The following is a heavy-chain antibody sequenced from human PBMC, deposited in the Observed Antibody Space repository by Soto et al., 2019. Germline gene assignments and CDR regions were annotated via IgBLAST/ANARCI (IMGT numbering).Heavy chain of an antibody. Sequence: EVPLVESGGGLIPPAGSLRLSCAASGFLVNSAYMTWVRQAPGKGLEWLSMINSDGSTLYAESVKGRFTISRDNSKNRLDLQMNSLRAEDTAMYYCARSGYSFAWGYWGQGTLVIVTS. J-gene: IGHJ4*02. CDR1: GFLVNSAY. V-gene: IGHV3-53*01. CDR3: ARSGYSFAWGY. CDR2: INSDGST. D-gene: IGHD5-18*01.